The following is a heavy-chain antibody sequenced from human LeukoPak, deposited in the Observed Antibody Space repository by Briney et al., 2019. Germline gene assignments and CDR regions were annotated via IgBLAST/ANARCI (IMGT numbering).Heavy chain of an antibody. Sequence: WGSLRLSCAASGFTFSSYAMHWVRQAPGKGLEWVAVISYDGSNKYYADSVKGRFTISRDNSKNTLYLQMNSLRAEDTAVYYCARDALRSSGGSCYRSAFDYWGQGTLVTVSS. J-gene: IGHJ4*02. V-gene: IGHV3-30-3*01. CDR3: ARDALRSSGGSCYRSAFDY. D-gene: IGHD2-15*01. CDR1: GFTFSSYA. CDR2: ISYDGSNK.